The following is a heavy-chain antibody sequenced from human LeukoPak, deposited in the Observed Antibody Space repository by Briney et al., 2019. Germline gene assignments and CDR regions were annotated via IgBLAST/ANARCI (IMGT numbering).Heavy chain of an antibody. CDR3: ARDLWESHTPFGVFDI. CDR2: INPNSGGT. D-gene: IGHD1-26*01. CDR1: GYTFTGYY. V-gene: IGHV1-2*02. J-gene: IGHJ3*02. Sequence: ASVKVSCKASGYTFTGYYMHWVRQAPGQGLEWMGWINPNSGGTNYAQKFQGRVTMTRDTSISTAYMELSRLRSDDTAVYYCARDLWESHTPFGVFDIWGRGTMVIVSS.